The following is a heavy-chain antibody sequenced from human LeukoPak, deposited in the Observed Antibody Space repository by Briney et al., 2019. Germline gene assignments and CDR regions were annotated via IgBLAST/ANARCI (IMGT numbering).Heavy chain of an antibody. CDR1: GFTFSSYS. J-gene: IGHJ3*02. CDR2: INSSSSYI. V-gene: IGHV3-21*01. CDR3: ARDLGAGAFDI. D-gene: IGHD3-16*01. Sequence: GGSLRLSCAASGFTFSSYSMNWVRQAPGKGLEWVSSINSSSSYIYYADSVKGRLTISRDNAKNSLYLQMNSLRAEDTAVYYCARDLGAGAFDIWGQGTMVTVSS.